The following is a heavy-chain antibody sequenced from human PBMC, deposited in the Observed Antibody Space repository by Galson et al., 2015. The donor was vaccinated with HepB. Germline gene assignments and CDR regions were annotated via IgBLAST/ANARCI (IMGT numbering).Heavy chain of an antibody. J-gene: IGHJ4*02. Sequence: SVKVSCKASGYTFSAYYMHWFRQAPGQGLEWMGRIDPNSGATNYEQKFQGRATMTRDTSISTAYMELNRLRSDDTAVYYCARSYYYGVNYDFDLWGQGTLVTVSS. CDR1: GYTFSAYY. CDR2: IDPNSGAT. V-gene: IGHV1-2*06. CDR3: ARSYYYGVNYDFDL. D-gene: IGHD3-10*01.